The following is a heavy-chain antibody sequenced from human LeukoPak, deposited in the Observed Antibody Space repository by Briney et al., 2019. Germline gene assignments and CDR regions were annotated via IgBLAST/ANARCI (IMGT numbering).Heavy chain of an antibody. D-gene: IGHD3-22*01. V-gene: IGHV4-34*01. CDR1: GGSFSGYY. CDR3: ARDPSSGSSGVFDY. Sequence: KASETLSLTCAVYGGSFSGYYWSWIRQPPGKGLEWIGEINHSGSTNYNPSLKSRVTISVDTSKNQFSLKLSSVTAADTAVYYCARDPSSGSSGVFDYWGQGTLVTVSS. J-gene: IGHJ4*02. CDR2: INHSGST.